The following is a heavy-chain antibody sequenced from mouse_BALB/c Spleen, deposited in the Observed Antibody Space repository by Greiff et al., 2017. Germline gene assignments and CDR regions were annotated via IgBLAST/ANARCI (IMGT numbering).Heavy chain of an antibody. CDR3: TRSGIYYDYAWFAY. CDR1: GFTFSSFG. J-gene: IGHJ3*01. D-gene: IGHD2-4*01. V-gene: IGHV5-17*02. CDR2: ISSGSSTI. Sequence: DVKLVESGGGLVQPGGSRKLSCAASGFTFSSFGMHWVRQAPEKGLEWVAYISSGSSTIYYADTVKGRFTISRDNPKNTLFLQMTSLRSEDTAMYYCTRSGIYYDYAWFAYWGQGTLVTVSA.